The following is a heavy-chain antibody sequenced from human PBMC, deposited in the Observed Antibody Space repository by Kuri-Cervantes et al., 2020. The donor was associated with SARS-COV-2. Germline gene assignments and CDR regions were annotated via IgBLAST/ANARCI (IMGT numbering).Heavy chain of an antibody. V-gene: IGHV4-59*08. J-gene: IGHJ3*02. D-gene: IGHD3-22*01. CDR1: GGSISSYY. CDR2: IYSSGTT. CDR3: ARLLRYDSDKGAAFDI. Sequence: SETLSLTCTVSGGSISSYYWSWIRQPPGKGLEWLGYIYSSGTTNYNRSLKGRVAISLATSKNQFSVRLTSVTAADTAIYYCARLLRYDSDKGAAFDIWGQGTMVTVSS.